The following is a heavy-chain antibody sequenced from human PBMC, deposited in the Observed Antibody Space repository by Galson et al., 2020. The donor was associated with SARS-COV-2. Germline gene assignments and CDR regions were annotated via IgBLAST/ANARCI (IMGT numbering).Heavy chain of an antibody. CDR3: ARGEYYYDSSGYPLDY. CDR1: GFTFSSYS. J-gene: IGHJ4*02. V-gene: IGHV3-21*01. Sequence: GESLKISCAASGFTFSSYSMNWVRQAPGKGLELVSSISSSSSYIYYADSVQGRFTISRDNAKNSLYLQMNSLRAEDTAVYYCARGEYYYDSSGYPLDYWGQGTLVTVSS. CDR2: ISSSSSYI. D-gene: IGHD3-22*01.